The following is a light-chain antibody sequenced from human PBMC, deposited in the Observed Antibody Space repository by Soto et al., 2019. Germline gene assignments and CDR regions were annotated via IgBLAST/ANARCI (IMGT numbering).Light chain of an antibody. CDR2: GAS. CDR3: QQYGGPPPT. J-gene: IGKJ1*01. V-gene: IGKV3-20*01. CDR1: QSVSSNY. Sequence: EIVLTQSPGTLSLSPGARATLSCRASQSVSSNYLAWYQRKPGQAPRLLIYGASSRATDIPNRFSGSGSGTDFTLTITRLEPEDFAVYYCQQYGGPPPTFGQGTKVEIK.